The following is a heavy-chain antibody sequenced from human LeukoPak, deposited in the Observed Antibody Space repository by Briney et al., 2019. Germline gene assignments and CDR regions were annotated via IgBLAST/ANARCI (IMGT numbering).Heavy chain of an antibody. CDR3: TTDPITMIVVVMDGDWFDP. V-gene: IGHV3-15*01. J-gene: IGHJ5*02. CDR1: GFTFSNAW. CDR2: IKSKTDGGTT. Sequence: GGSLRLSCAASGFTFSNAWMSWVRQAPGKGLEWVGRIKSKTDGGTTDYAAPVKGRFTISRDDSKNTLYLQMNSLKTEDTAVYYCTTDPITMIVVVMDGDWFDPWGQGTLVTVSS. D-gene: IGHD3-22*01.